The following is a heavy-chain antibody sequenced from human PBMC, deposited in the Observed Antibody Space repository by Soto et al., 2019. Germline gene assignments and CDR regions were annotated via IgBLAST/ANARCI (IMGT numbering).Heavy chain of an antibody. Sequence: QGTLKESGPTLVKPTQTLTLTCSFSGFSLSTSGVSVGWIRQSPGKALEWLALIYWSGDEHYRPSLKSRLSIIKDTYKNHVVLIMTDMDPVDTATYYCARGLATLPVFAFDIWGQGTMVTVSS. CDR3: ARGLATLPVFAFDI. J-gene: IGHJ3*02. V-gene: IGHV2-5*01. CDR2: IYWSGDE. D-gene: IGHD6-6*01. CDR1: GFSLSTSGVS.